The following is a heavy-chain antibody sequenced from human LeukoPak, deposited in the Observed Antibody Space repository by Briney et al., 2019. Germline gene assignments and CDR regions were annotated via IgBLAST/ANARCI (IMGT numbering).Heavy chain of an antibody. V-gene: IGHV4-61*02. CDR2: MHTTGST. D-gene: IGHD3-9*01. CDR1: NGSISSGFNY. J-gene: IGHJ5*02. Sequence: SETLSLTCIVSNGSISSGFNYWTWIRQPAGGGLEWIGRMHTTGSTYYSPSLKSRVTMSIDKSKNQFSLTLSSVTAADTAVYYCARDATSGGILTGSYSWFDTWGKGTLVTVSS. CDR3: ARDATSGGILTGSYSWFDT.